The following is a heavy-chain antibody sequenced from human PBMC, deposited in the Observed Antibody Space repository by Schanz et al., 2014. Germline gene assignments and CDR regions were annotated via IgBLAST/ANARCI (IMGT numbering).Heavy chain of an antibody. CDR2: ISHSGGSK. J-gene: IGHJ6*02. D-gene: IGHD2-15*01. CDR3: AKGMGYCSGGTCYDCYYYGLGV. Sequence: DVQLLESGGGLVQPGGSLRLSCAASGFTFNSYAMTWVRQAPGKGLEWVSSISHSGGSKYYADSVKGRFTISRDNSENTLYLQMNSLSADDTAVFYCAKGMGYCSGGTCYDCYYYGLGVWGQGTTVTVSS. CDR1: GFTFNSYA. V-gene: IGHV3-23*01.